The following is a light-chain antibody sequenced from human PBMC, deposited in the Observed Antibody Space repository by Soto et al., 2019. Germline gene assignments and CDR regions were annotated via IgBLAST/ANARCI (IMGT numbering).Light chain of an antibody. CDR2: DSG. CDR3: GTWDDSLRTFV. V-gene: IGLV1-51*01. J-gene: IGLJ1*01. Sequence: QSVLTQPPSVSAAPGQKVTVSCSASSSYIGNGFVSWYQQLPGAAPRLLIYDSGKRPSGIPDRFSGSKSDTSATLVITGLQTGDEADYYCGTWDDSLRTFVFGTGTKLTV. CDR1: SSYIGNGF.